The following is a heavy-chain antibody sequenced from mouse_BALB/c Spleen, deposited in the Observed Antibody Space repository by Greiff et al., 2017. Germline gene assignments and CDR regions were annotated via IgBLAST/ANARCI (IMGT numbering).Heavy chain of an antibody. Sequence: EVQLQESGPGLVKPSQSLSLTCSVTGYSITSGYYWNWIRQYPGNKLEWMGYISYDGSNNYNPSLKNRISITRDTSKNQFFLKLNSVTTEDTATYYCARDWVITTATFAYWGQGTLVTVSA. D-gene: IGHD1-2*01. CDR3: ARDWVITTATFAY. CDR1: GYSITSGYY. V-gene: IGHV3-6*02. CDR2: ISYDGSN. J-gene: IGHJ3*01.